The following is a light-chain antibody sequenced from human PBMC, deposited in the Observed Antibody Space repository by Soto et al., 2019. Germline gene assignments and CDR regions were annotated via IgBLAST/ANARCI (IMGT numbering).Light chain of an antibody. CDR3: QQYRA. Sequence: ETVLTQSPGTLSLSPGERATLSCRASQSVSSSYLAWYQQKPGHAPRLLIYGASSRATGIPDRFSGSGSGTDFTLTISRLEPEDFAVYYCQQYRAFGPGTKVDIK. CDR1: QSVSSSY. CDR2: GAS. V-gene: IGKV3-20*01. J-gene: IGKJ3*01.